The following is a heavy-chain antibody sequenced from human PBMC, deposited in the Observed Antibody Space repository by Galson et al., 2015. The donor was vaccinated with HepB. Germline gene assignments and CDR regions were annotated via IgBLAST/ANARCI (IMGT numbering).Heavy chain of an antibody. CDR3: SRKIGAPEYDYYGLDV. V-gene: IGHV3-49*03. Sequence: LRLSCAGSEFTFEDYVISWFRQAPGKGLEWLGFIRTKSYGGTTEYAAAVKSRIIISRDDSDSVAYLQMNSLDTDDTAVYYCSRKIGAPEYDYYGLDVWGQGTTVTVSS. CDR2: IRTKSYGGTT. D-gene: IGHD2/OR15-2a*01. CDR1: EFTFEDYV. J-gene: IGHJ6*02.